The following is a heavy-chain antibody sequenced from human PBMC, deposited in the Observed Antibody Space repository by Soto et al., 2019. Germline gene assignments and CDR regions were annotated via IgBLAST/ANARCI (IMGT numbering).Heavy chain of an antibody. CDR3: AKEIVAAAYVETSPFDF. CDR2: IDGSGGDT. CDR1: GFTFSSYA. J-gene: IGHJ4*02. D-gene: IGHD5-12*01. V-gene: IGHV3-23*01. Sequence: EVQLLESGGGWVQPGGSLRLSCAASGFTFSSYAMGWVRQAPGTGLEWVSFIDGSGGDTSFADSVKGRFTISRDNSKNTLYLHMNSLRAEDTARYYCAKEIVAAAYVETSPFDFWGQGTLVTVSS.